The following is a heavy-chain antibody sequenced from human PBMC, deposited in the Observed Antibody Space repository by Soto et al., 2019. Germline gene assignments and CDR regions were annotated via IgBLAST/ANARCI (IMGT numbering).Heavy chain of an antibody. D-gene: IGHD6-6*01. CDR1: GFTFGSYW. CDR3: AREYSSSDHFDY. Sequence: EVQLVESGGGLVQPGGSLRLSCAVSGFTFGSYWMNWVRQAPGKGLEWVSSISSSSSYIYYADSVKGRFTISRDNAKNSLYLQMNSLRAEDTAVYYCAREYSSSDHFDYWGQGTLVTVSS. CDR2: ISSSSSYI. V-gene: IGHV3-21*01. J-gene: IGHJ4*02.